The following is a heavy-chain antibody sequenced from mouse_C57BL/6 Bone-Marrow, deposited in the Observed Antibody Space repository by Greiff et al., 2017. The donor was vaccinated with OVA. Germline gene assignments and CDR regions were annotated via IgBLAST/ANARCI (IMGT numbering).Heavy chain of an antibody. CDR2: ISYDGSN. CDR3: ARSYDSYYSYYFDY. D-gene: IGHD2-3*01. CDR1: GYSITSCYY. Sequence: EVKLLESGPGLVKPSQSLSLTCSVTGYSITSCYYCYWIRQFPGNKLEWMGYISYDGSNNYNPSLKNRNSITRDTSKNQFFLKLNSVTTEDTATYYCARSYDSYYSYYFDYWGQGTTLTVSS. V-gene: IGHV3-6*01. J-gene: IGHJ2*01.